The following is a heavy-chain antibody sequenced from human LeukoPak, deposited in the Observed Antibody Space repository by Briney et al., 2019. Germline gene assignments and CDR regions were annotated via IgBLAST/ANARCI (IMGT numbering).Heavy chain of an antibody. CDR2: ISGSGGST. J-gene: IGHJ4*02. CDR1: GFTFSSYA. Sequence: GGSLRLSCAASGFTFSSYAMSWVRQAPGKGLEWVSAISGSGGSTYYADSVKGRFTISRDNSKNSLYLQMNSLRAEDTASYYCAKDIGNGGYLDWLPRPLDYWGQGTLVTVSS. V-gene: IGHV3-23*01. D-gene: IGHD3-9*01. CDR3: AKDIGNGGYLDWLPRPLDY.